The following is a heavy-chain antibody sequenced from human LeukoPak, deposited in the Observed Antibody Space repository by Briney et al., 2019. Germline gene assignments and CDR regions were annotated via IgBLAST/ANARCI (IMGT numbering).Heavy chain of an antibody. CDR3: ATGVFLGAPWYFDL. CDR1: GYTLTELS. D-gene: IGHD1-26*01. Sequence: GASVKVSCKVSGYTLTELSMHWVRQAPGKGLGWMGGFDPEDGETIYAQKFQGRVTMTEDTSTDTAYMELSSLRSEDTAVYYCATGVFLGAPWYFDLWGRGTLVTVSS. J-gene: IGHJ2*01. CDR2: FDPEDGET. V-gene: IGHV1-24*01.